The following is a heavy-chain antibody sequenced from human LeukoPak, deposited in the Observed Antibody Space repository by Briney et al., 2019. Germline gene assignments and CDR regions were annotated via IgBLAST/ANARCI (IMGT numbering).Heavy chain of an antibody. CDR3: AAQIIAVAYYFDY. J-gene: IGHJ4*02. CDR2: ISYDGSNK. Sequence: GGSLRLSRAASGFTFSSYAMHWVRQAPGKGLEWVAVISYDGSNKYYADSVKGRFTISRDNSKNTLYLQMNSLRAEDTAVYYCAAQIIAVAYYFDYWGQGTLVTVSS. V-gene: IGHV3-30-3*01. CDR1: GFTFSSYA. D-gene: IGHD6-19*01.